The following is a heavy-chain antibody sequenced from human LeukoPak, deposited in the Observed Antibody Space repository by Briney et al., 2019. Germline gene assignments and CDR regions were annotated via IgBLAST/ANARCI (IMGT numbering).Heavy chain of an antibody. Sequence: PGRSLRLACATSGFTFGDYALSWVRQAPGKGLEWVGFIGSKAYAGPPAYAASVKVRFSISRDDSKTIVYLQMHSLKAEDTAVYYCPIIARDPDMWRQGPMVSVSS. CDR3: PIIARDPDM. J-gene: IGHJ3*02. V-gene: IGHV3-49*04. CDR2: IGSKAYAGPP. CDR1: GFTFGDYA.